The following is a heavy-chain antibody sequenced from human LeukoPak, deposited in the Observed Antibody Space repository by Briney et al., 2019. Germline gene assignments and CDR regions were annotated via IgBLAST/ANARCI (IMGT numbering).Heavy chain of an antibody. D-gene: IGHD5/OR15-5a*01. CDR3: ARDHVYGGADY. CDR1: GFTFHNYA. V-gene: IGHV3-43*02. Sequence: GGSLRLSCAASGFTFHNYAIHWVRQAPGKGLEWVALTSGDGITTYFADSVKGRFTISRDNSKSSLFLQMNSLRTEDTALYYCARDHVYGGADYWGQGTLVTVSS. CDR2: TSGDGITT. J-gene: IGHJ4*02.